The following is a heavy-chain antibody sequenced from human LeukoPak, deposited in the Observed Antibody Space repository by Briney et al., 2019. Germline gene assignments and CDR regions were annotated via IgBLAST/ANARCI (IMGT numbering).Heavy chain of an antibody. V-gene: IGHV3-48*04. CDR2: ISSSSSTI. D-gene: IGHD3-3*01. Sequence: PGGSLGLSCAASGFTFRSFSMNGVRQAPGKGLEGVSYISSSSSTIYYADSVKGRFTISRDNAKNSLYLQMNSLRAEDTAVYYCASLGDFWSGTAKGFDYWGQGTLVTVSS. J-gene: IGHJ4*02. CDR3: ASLGDFWSGTAKGFDY. CDR1: GFTFRSFS.